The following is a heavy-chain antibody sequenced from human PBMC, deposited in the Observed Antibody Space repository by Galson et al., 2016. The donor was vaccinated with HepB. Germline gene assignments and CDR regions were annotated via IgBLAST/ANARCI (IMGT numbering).Heavy chain of an antibody. CDR3: ARAPFLTGYFPSYFDY. V-gene: IGHV3-48*02. CDR1: GFTFSDYS. J-gene: IGHJ4*02. D-gene: IGHD3-9*01. CDR2: ISVVTTTA. Sequence: SLRLSCAASGFTFSDYSMNWVRQAPGKGLEWVSSISVVTTTAYYADSVKGRFTISRDNAKSSLYLQMNSLRDEDTAVYYCARAPFLTGYFPSYFDYWGQGTLVPVSS.